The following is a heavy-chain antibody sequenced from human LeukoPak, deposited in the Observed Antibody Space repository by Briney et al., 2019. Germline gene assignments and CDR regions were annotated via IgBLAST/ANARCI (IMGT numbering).Heavy chain of an antibody. J-gene: IGHJ4*02. CDR1: GFTFSSYW. V-gene: IGHV3-7*01. Sequence: GGSLRLSCAASGFTFSSYWMSWVRQAPGKGLEWVANIKQDGSEKYYVDSVKGRFTISRDNAKNSLYLQMNSLRAEDTAVYYCAREKVLDYDYVWGSPDYWGQGTLVTVSS. CDR3: AREKVLDYDYVWGSPDY. CDR2: IKQDGSEK. D-gene: IGHD3-16*01.